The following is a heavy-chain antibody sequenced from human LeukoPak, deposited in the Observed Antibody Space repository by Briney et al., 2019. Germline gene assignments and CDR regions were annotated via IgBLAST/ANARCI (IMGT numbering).Heavy chain of an antibody. V-gene: IGHV3-30*03. D-gene: IGHD6-19*01. CDR2: ISYDGSNK. CDR1: GFTFSSYG. CDR3: ATDGSGWFYFDY. J-gene: IGHJ4*02. Sequence: PGGSLRLSCAASGFTFSSYGMHWVRQAPGKGLEWVAVISYDGSNKYYADSVKGRFTISRDNSKNTLYLQMNSLRAEDTAVYYCATDGSGWFYFDYWGQGTLVTVSS.